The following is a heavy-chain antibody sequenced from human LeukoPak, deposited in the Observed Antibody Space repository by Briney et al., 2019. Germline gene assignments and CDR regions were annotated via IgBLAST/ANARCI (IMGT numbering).Heavy chain of an antibody. D-gene: IGHD3-10*01. V-gene: IGHV4-39*07. CDR3: ARSDGYGLVGI. CDR2: IYSSGGT. J-gene: IGHJ3*02. CDR1: GASISSGSNY. Sequence: PSETLSLTCSVSGASISSGSNYWGWVRQPPGKTLEWIGSIYSSGGTYYNPSPKSRVIIIIDTPKNHFSLTLSSVTAADTAVYYCARSDGYGLVGIWGQGTMVTVSS.